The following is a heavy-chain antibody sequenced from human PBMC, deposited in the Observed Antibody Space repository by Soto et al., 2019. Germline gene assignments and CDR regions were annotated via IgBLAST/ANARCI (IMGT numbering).Heavy chain of an antibody. V-gene: IGHV3-33*01. Sequence: QVPLVESGGGVVQPGRSLRLSCAASGFTFSSYGMHWVRQAPGKGLEWVAVIWYDGSNKYYADSVKGRFTISRDNSKNTLYLQMNSLRAEDTAVYYCARQGRLGFGGDYYYGMDVWGQGSTVTVSS. J-gene: IGHJ6*02. CDR3: ARQGRLGFGGDYYYGMDV. D-gene: IGHD3-10*01. CDR2: IWYDGSNK. CDR1: GFTFSSYG.